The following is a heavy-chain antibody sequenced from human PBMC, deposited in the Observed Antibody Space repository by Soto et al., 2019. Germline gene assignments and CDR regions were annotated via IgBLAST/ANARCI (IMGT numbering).Heavy chain of an antibody. CDR1: SGSFSDYY. Sequence: SETLSLTCAVYSGSFSDYYWSWIRQPPGKGLEWIGEINHSGSTNYNPSLKSRVTISVDTSKNQFSLMLSSVTAADTTVYYCASSGYSSGWYMGWGQGTLVTVSS. V-gene: IGHV4-34*01. CDR2: INHSGST. CDR3: ASSGYSSGWYMG. D-gene: IGHD6-19*01. J-gene: IGHJ4*02.